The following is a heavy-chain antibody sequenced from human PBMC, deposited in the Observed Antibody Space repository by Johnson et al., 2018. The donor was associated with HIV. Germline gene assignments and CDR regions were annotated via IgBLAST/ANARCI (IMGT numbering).Heavy chain of an antibody. V-gene: IGHV3-66*02. CDR2: IYSGGNT. CDR3: AKGASGSQRRGAFHI. J-gene: IGHJ3*02. D-gene: IGHD1-26*01. Sequence: VLLVESGGGLVQPGGSLRLSCAASGFTVSSNYMSWVRQAPGKGLEWVSGIYSGGNTYYADSVKGRFTISRDNSKNTVDLQMNSLRTEDTAIYYCAKGASGSQRRGAFHIWGQGTMVTVSS. CDR1: GFTVSSNY.